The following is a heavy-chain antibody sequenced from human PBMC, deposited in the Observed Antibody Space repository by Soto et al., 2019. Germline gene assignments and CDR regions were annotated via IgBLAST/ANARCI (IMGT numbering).Heavy chain of an antibody. CDR1: AFSLTTSGVG. J-gene: IGHJ6*02. CDR2: IYWNDDK. V-gene: IGHV2-5*01. CDR3: ARTTGYSSGGVMDV. D-gene: IGHD6-19*01. Sequence: GPTTANPTSTLPLTSTFSAFSLTTSGVGVGWIRQPPGKALEWLALIYWNDDKRYSPSLRSRLTITKYTSKNQVVLTMTNMDPVDTATYYCARTTGYSSGGVMDVWGQGTTVTVSS.